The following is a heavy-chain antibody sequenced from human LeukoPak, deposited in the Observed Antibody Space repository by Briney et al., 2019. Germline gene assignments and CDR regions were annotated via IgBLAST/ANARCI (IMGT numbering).Heavy chain of an antibody. Sequence: GASVKVPCKISGYTLADLSMHWVRQAPGKGLEWLGRFDPEDGERIYARNFQGRFTMTEDTSADTAYMELYSLRSEDTAVYYCATGPIDMTVDYLHYWGQGTLVTVSS. CDR3: ATGPIDMTVDYLHY. CDR1: GYTLADLS. V-gene: IGHV1-24*01. CDR2: FDPEDGER. D-gene: IGHD2-21*02. J-gene: IGHJ4*02.